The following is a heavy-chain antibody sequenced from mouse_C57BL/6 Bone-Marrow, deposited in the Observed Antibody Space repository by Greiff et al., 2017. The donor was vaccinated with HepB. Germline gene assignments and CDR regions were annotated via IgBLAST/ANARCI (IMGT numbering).Heavy chain of an antibody. J-gene: IGHJ3*01. CDR2: ISGGGGNT. CDR1: GFTFSSYT. V-gene: IGHV5-9*01. D-gene: IGHD1-1*01. Sequence: EVKLVESGGGLVKPGGSLKLSCAASGFTFSSYTMSWVRQTPEKRLEWVATISGGGGNTYYPDSVKGRFTISRDNAKNTLYLQMSSLRSEDTALYYCARHVIYYGSRAWFAYWGQGTLVTVSA. CDR3: ARHVIYYGSRAWFAY.